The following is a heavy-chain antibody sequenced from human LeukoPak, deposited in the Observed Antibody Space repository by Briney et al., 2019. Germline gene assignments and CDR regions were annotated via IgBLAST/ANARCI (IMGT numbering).Heavy chain of an antibody. Sequence: SATLSLTCTVSGDSMNNYYWSWIRQPPGRGLEWNGYIYYTGSTNYNPSLKSRVTISLDTSRHQFSLNLNSVTAADTAVYYCAAGRPIGWYYFDYWGQGALVTVSS. J-gene: IGHJ4*02. V-gene: IGHV4-59*08. CDR2: IYYTGST. CDR3: AAGRPIGWYYFDY. D-gene: IGHD6-19*01. CDR1: GDSMNNYY.